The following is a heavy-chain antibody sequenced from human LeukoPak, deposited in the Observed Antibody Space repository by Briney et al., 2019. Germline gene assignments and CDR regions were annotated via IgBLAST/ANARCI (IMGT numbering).Heavy chain of an antibody. J-gene: IGHJ4*02. V-gene: IGHV1-8*02. CDR1: GYTLTSYG. Sequence: ASVKVSCKASGYTLTSYGITWVRQAPGQGLEWMGLMNPNSGNTGYAQKFQGRVTMTRSTSISTAYMELSSLRFEDTAVYYCTRSVRNGHIDYWGQGTLVTVSS. D-gene: IGHD2-21*01. CDR2: MNPNSGNT. CDR3: TRSVRNGHIDY.